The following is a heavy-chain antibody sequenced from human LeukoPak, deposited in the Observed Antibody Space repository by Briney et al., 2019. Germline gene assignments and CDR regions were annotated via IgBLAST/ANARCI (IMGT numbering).Heavy chain of an antibody. V-gene: IGHV3-48*01. D-gene: IGHD1-1*01. CDR2: IGIDSGNT. CDR1: GFPFIEYS. Sequence: GGSLRVSCTASGFPFIEYSMNWVRQVPGKGLEWIAYIGIDSGNTKYADSVRGRFTISADKTKNSLYLQMNSLRVDDTAVYYCARDHNYAFDNWGQGTLVSVAS. J-gene: IGHJ4*02. CDR3: ARDHNYAFDN.